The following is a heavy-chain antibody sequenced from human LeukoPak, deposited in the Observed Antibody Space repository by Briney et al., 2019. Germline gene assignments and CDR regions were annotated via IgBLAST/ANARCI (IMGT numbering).Heavy chain of an antibody. D-gene: IGHD3-10*01. J-gene: IGHJ6*04. CDR1: GGSISSGDYY. CDR2: IYYSGST. V-gene: IGHV4-30-4*01. CDR3: ARDRSVSGYYYGMDD. Sequence: PSETLSLTCTVSGGSISSGDYYWSWIRQPPGKGLEWIGYIYYSGSTYYNPSLKSRVTISVDTSKNQFPLKLSSVTAADTAVYYCARDRSVSGYYYGMDDWGKGTTVTVSS.